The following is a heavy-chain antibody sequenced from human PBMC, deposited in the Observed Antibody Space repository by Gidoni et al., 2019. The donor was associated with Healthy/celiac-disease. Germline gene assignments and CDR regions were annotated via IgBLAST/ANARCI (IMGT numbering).Heavy chain of an antibody. V-gene: IGHV3-33*01. CDR2: IWYDGSNK. CDR3: AREAPYYDSSGYYQRGAFDI. J-gene: IGHJ3*02. Sequence: VESGGGVVQPGRSLRLSCAASGFTFSSYGMHWVRQAPGKGLEWVAVIWYDGSNKYYADSVKGRFTISRDNSKNTLYLQMNSLRAEDTAVYYCAREAPYYDSSGYYQRGAFDIWGQGTMVTVSS. D-gene: IGHD3-22*01. CDR1: GFTFSSYG.